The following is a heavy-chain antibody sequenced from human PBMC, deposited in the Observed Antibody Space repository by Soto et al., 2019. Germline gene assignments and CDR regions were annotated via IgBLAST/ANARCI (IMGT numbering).Heavy chain of an antibody. J-gene: IGHJ6*02. V-gene: IGHV3-7*01. CDR2: IKQDGSEK. CDR3: ARWADKVDSSGYYWTGGYYYYYGMDV. D-gene: IGHD3-22*01. CDR1: GFTFSSYW. Sequence: EVQLVESGGGLVQPGGSLRLSCAASGFTFSSYWMSWVRQAPGKGLEWVANIKQDGSEKYYVDSVKGRFTISRDNAKNSLYLQMNSLRAEDTAVYYCARWADKVDSSGYYWTGGYYYYYGMDVWGQGTTVTVSS.